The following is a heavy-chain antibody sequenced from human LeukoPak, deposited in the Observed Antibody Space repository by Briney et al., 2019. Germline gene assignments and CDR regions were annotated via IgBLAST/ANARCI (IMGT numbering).Heavy chain of an antibody. CDR1: GYSISSGYY. CDR3: ARQLTAVTLGWFDP. Sequence: SETLSLICAVSGYSISSGYYWGWIGQPPGKGLEWIGSIYHSGSTYYNPSLKNRVTISVDTSKNRFHLKLSSVTAADTAVYYCARQLTAVTLGWFDPWGQGTLVTVSS. CDR2: IYHSGST. J-gene: IGHJ5*02. V-gene: IGHV4-38-2*01. D-gene: IGHD4-17*01.